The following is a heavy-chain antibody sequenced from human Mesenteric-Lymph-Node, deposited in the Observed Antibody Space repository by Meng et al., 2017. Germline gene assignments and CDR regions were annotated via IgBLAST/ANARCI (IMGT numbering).Heavy chain of an antibody. V-gene: IGHV4-4*02. D-gene: IGHD6-19*01. CDR2: IYHSGSS. CDR1: GGSISSSHW. CDR3: ARTFSSGWSLFQH. Sequence: QGQVQESGPGLVKPSGTLSLTCAVSGGSISSSHWWSWVRQPPGKGLEWIGEIYHSGSSNYNPSLKSRVTISADKSKNHFSLKLSSVTAADTAVYYCARTFSSGWSLFQHWGQGTLVTVSS. J-gene: IGHJ1*01.